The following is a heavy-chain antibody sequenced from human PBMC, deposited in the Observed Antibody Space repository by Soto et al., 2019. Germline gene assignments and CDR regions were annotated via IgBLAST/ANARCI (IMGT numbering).Heavy chain of an antibody. J-gene: IGHJ4*02. D-gene: IGHD6-19*01. CDR3: AGRIAVAGTLAY. CDR1: GLTFSSSA. Sequence: GGSLRLSCAASGLTFSSSAMSWVRQAPGKGLEWVSAISGSGGSTFYADSVKGRFTISRDNSKNTLFLQMNSLTSEDTAVYYCAGRIAVAGTLAYWGQGTLVTVSS. V-gene: IGHV3-23*01. CDR2: ISGSGGST.